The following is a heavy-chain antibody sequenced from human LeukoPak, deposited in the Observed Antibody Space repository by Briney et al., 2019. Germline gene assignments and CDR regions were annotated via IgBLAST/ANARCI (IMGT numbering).Heavy chain of an antibody. CDR3: AKARLRGSWFDY. CDR1: GFTFDDYA. V-gene: IGHV3-30*02. D-gene: IGHD4-23*01. J-gene: IGHJ4*02. CDR2: IRYDGSNK. Sequence: GGSLRLSCAASGFTFDDYAMHWVRQAPGKGLEWVAFIRYDGSNKYYADSVKGRFTISRDNSKNTLYLQMNSLRAEDTAVYYCAKARLRGSWFDYWGQGTLVTVSS.